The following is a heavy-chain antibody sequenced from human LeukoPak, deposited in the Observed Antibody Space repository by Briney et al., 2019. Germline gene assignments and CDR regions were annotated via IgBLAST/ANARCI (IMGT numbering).Heavy chain of an antibody. V-gene: IGHV3-23*01. D-gene: IGHD6-19*01. CDR3: ATRGSGWYFDY. Sequence: GGSLRLSCAASRFTFSSYAMNWVRQAPGKGLEWVSGISGSGATTYYADSVKGRFTISRDNSKNTLYLQMNSLRVEDTAVYYCATRGSGWYFDYWGQGTLVTVSS. CDR1: RFTFSSYA. CDR2: ISGSGATT. J-gene: IGHJ4*02.